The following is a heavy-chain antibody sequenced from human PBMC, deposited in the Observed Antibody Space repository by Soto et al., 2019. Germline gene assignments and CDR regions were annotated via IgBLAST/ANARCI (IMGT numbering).Heavy chain of an antibody. V-gene: IGHV1-69*13. CDR2: IIPIFGTA. J-gene: IGHJ4*02. Sequence: EASVKVSCKASGGTFSSYAISWVRQAPGQGLEWMGGIIPIFGTANYAQKLQGRVTITADESTSTAYMELSSLRSEDTAVYYCARDPYYYDHREFDYWGQGTLVTVSS. CDR3: ARDPYYYDHREFDY. CDR1: GGTFSSYA. D-gene: IGHD3-22*01.